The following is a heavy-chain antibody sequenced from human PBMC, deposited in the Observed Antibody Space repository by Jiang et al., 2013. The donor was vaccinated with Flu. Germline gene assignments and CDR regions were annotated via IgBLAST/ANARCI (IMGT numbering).Heavy chain of an antibody. CDR3: ASEGSSTAGSGYYYGMDV. J-gene: IGHJ6*02. Sequence: GAEVKKPGESLRISCKGSGYSFTSYWISWVRQMPGKGLEWMGRIDPSDSYTNYSPSFQGHVTISADKSISTAYLQWSSLKASDTAMYYCASEGSSTAGSGYYYGMDVWGQGTTVTVSS. CDR1: GYSFTSYW. V-gene: IGHV5-10-1*01. D-gene: IGHD6-13*01. CDR2: IDPSDSYT.